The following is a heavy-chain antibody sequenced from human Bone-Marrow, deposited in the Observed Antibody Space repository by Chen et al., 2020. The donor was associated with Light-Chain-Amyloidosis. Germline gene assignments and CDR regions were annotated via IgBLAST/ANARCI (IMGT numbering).Heavy chain of an antibody. V-gene: IGHV5-51*01. CDR2: IYPDDSDA. J-gene: IGHJ4*02. CDR1: GYTFPNYW. D-gene: IGHD5-12*01. CDR3: ARRRDGYNFDY. Sequence: EVQLEQSGPEVKKPGDSLKLSCKGSGYTFPNYWIGWVRQMPGKGLEWMGVIYPDDSDARYSPCFEGQVTISADKSITTAYLQWRSLKASDTAMYYCARRRDGYNFDYWGQGTLVTVSS.